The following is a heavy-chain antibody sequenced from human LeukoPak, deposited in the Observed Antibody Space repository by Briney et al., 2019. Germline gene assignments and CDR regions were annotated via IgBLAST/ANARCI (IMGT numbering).Heavy chain of an antibody. CDR3: ARDYSGSYSTTAFDY. CDR1: GGTFTSYG. Sequence: ASVKVSCKASGGTFTSYGISWVRQAPGQGLEWMGWISAYNGNTNYAQKLQGRVTMTTDTSTSTAYMELRSLRSDDTAVYYCARDYSGSYSTTAFDYWGQGTLVTVSS. CDR2: ISAYNGNT. V-gene: IGHV1-18*01. D-gene: IGHD1-26*01. J-gene: IGHJ4*02.